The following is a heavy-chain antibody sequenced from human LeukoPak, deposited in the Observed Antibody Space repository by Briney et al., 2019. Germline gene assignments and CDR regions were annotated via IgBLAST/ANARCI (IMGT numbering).Heavy chain of an antibody. CDR3: ARGVQLRFLECIDY. D-gene: IGHD3-3*01. Sequence: ASVKVSCKASGYTFTSYAMNWVRQAPGQGLEWMGWINTNTGNPTYAQGFTGRFVFSLDTSVSTAYLQISSLKAEDTAVYYCARGVQLRFLECIDYWGQGTLVTVSS. V-gene: IGHV7-4-1*02. J-gene: IGHJ4*02. CDR1: GYTFTSYA. CDR2: INTNTGNP.